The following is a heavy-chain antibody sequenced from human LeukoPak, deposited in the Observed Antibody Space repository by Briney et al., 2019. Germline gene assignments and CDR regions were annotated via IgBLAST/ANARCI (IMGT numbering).Heavy chain of an antibody. Sequence: PSETLSLTCTVSGGSISSSSYYWGWIRQPPGKGLEWIGSIYYSGSTYYNPSLKSRVTISVDTSKNQFSLKLSSVTAADTAVYYCARKGSWDAFDIWGQGTMVTVSS. CDR3: ARKGSWDAFDI. V-gene: IGHV4-39*01. CDR1: GGSISSSSYY. CDR2: IYYSGST. J-gene: IGHJ3*02.